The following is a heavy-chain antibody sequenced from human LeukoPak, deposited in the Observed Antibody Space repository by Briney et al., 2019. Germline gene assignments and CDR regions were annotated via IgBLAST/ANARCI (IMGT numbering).Heavy chain of an antibody. CDR3: AALEGPTKAIDY. D-gene: IGHD1-26*01. CDR2: IFCSGSTTYS. V-gene: IGHV4-59*01. Sequence: SETLSLTCTVSGGSINSYYWSWIRQPPGKGLEWIGYIFCSGSTTYSKYNPSLKSRVTISVDTSKNQFSLRLTSVTAADTAVYYCAALEGPTKAIDYWGQGTLVTVSS. CDR1: GGSINSYY. J-gene: IGHJ4*02.